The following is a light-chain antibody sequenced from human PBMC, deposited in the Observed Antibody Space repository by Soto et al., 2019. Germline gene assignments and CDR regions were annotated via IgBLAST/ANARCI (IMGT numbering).Light chain of an antibody. CDR1: SSNVGGYNY. V-gene: IGLV2-14*01. CDR3: SSYTSSSPYV. CDR2: EVS. Sequence: QSALTQPASVSGSPGQSITISCTGTSSNVGGYNYVSWYQQHPGKAPQLMIYEVSNRPSGISNRFSGSKSGNTASLTISGLQAEDEADYYCSSYTSSSPYVFGTGTKLSVL. J-gene: IGLJ1*01.